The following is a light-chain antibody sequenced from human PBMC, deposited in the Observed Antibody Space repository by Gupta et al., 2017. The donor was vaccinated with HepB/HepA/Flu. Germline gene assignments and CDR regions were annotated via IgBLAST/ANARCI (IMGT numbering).Light chain of an antibody. CDR2: AAS. V-gene: IGKV1-27*01. Sequence: DIQLTQSPSSLSASVGDRVTIPSRASHDFGTYLAWYRQKPAKLLEVLFFAASTSQSGVPSSCSGCGSETYFTLTSINVQPADFATYKRPTYNSVPFTFGPGTTLDIK. CDR3: PTYNSVPFT. J-gene: IGKJ3*01. CDR1: HDFGTY.